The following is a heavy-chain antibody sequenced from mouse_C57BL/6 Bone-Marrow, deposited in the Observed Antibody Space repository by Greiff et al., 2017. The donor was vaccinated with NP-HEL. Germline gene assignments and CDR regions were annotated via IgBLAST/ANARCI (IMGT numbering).Heavy chain of an antibody. J-gene: IGHJ2*01. CDR1: GFNIKDDY. CDR3: TYWDDY. D-gene: IGHD4-1*01. V-gene: IGHV14-4*01. Sequence: VQLKESGAELVRPGASVKLSCTASGFNIKDDYMHWVKQRPEQGLEWIGWIDPENGDTEYASKFQGKATITADTSSNTAYLQLSSLTSEDTAVYYCTYWDDYWDRGTALTVTS. CDR2: IDPENGDT.